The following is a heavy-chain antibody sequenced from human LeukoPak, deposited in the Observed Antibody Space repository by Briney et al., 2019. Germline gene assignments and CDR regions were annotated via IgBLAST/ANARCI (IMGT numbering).Heavy chain of an antibody. CDR2: ISYSGNT. J-gene: IGHJ6*02. CDR3: AREIVSSYYYNGMDV. CDR1: GGSISNTDSY. V-gene: IGHV4-30-4*01. Sequence: SETLSLTCTVSGGSISNTDSYWNWIRQPPGKGLEWIGFISYSGNTYSTPSLESRLTISIDTAKNQFSLSLSSVTAADTAVYFCAREIVSSYYYNGMDVWGQGTTVTVSS. D-gene: IGHD5/OR15-5a*01.